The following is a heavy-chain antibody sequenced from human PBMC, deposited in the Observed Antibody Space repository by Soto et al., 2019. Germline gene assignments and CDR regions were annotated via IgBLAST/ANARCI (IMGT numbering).Heavy chain of an antibody. CDR1: GFTFSSYW. J-gene: IGHJ4*02. CDR3: ARPHEFGPYYFDY. CDR2: ITSDGSST. Sequence: EVQLVESGGGLVQPGGSLRLSCAASGFTFSSYWMHWVRQAPGKGLVWVSRITSDGSSTSYADSVKGRFTISRDNAKNTLYLQMNSLRAEDTAVYYCARPHEFGPYYFDYWGQGTLVTVSS. V-gene: IGHV3-74*01. D-gene: IGHD3-10*01.